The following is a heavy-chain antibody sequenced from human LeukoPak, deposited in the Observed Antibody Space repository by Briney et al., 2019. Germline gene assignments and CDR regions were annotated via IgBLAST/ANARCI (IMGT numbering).Heavy chain of an antibody. V-gene: IGHV5-51*01. J-gene: IGHJ4*02. Sequence: RHGESLKISCQGAGYSFTTYWIGWVRQMPGKGLEWMGIISPGDSDTRYSPSFQGRVTISADKSISTAYLQWSSLKASDTAIYYCARYLRGLNSPDPPDDFWGQGSPVTVSS. CDR2: ISPGDSDT. CDR1: GYSFTTYW. CDR3: ARYLRGLNSPDPPDDF. D-gene: IGHD1-14*01.